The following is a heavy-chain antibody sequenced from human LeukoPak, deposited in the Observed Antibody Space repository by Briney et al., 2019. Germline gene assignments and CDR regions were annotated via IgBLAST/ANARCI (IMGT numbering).Heavy chain of an antibody. V-gene: IGHV3-30*18. J-gene: IGHJ6*02. Sequence: GGSLRLSCAASGFTFSSYDMHWVRQAPGKGLEWVAAISYDESNKNCADSVKGRFTISRDNSKNTLYLQMNSLTAEDTAVYYCAKRGDLGSPQGRGLDVWGQGTTVTVSS. CDR1: GFTFSSYD. CDR3: AKRGDLGSPQGRGLDV. CDR2: ISYDESNK. D-gene: IGHD1-26*01.